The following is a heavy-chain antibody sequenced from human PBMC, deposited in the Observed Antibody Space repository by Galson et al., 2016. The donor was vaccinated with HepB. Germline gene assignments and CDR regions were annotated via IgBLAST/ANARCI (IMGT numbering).Heavy chain of an antibody. CDR3: ARARARTPRAGLN. CDR1: GHSSREYY. V-gene: IGHV4-34*01. D-gene: IGHD3-22*01. J-gene: IGHJ4*02. Sequence: SETLSLTCAVSGHSSREYYWSWIRQAPEKGLEWIGEVNHLGSKIYNPSLQSLVTLSMDMSKNQVSLKLTSVTTADTAVYFCARARARTPRAGLNWGQGTLVAVSS. CDR2: VNHLGSK.